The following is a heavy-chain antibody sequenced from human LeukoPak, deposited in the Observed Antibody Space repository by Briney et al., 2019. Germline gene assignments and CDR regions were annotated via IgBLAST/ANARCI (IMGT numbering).Heavy chain of an antibody. CDR2: IKQDGSEK. CDR3: ARDTVIYYSDSSGYYVFDF. J-gene: IGHJ4*02. Sequence: GGSLRLSCEASGFTFSSYWMTWVRQAPGKGLEWVANIKQDGSEKNYVDSVKGRFTISRDNAKNSLYLQMNSLRAEDTAVYYCARDTVIYYSDSSGYYVFDFWGQGTLVTVSS. D-gene: IGHD3-22*01. V-gene: IGHV3-7*01. CDR1: GFTFSSYW.